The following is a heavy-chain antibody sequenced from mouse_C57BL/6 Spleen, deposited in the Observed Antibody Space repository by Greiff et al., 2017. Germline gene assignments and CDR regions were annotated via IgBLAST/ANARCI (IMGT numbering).Heavy chain of an antibody. Sequence: VQLQQSGAELAKPGASVKLSCKASGYTFTSYWMHWVKQRPGQGLEWIGYINPSSGYTKYNQKFKDKATLTADKSSSTAYLQLSSLTDEDSAVYDCARSRLGYYFDYWGQGTTLTVSS. CDR3: ARSRLGYYFDY. J-gene: IGHJ2*01. CDR1: GYTFTSYW. D-gene: IGHD3-1*01. V-gene: IGHV1-7*01. CDR2: INPSSGYT.